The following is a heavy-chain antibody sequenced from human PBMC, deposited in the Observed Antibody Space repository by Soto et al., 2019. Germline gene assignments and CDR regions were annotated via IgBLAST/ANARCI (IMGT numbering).Heavy chain of an antibody. CDR3: ARLLTTDTYYYGMDV. Sequence: SETLSLTCTVSGGSISSSSYYWGWIREPPGKGLEWIGSIYYSGSTYHNPSLKSRVTISVDTSKNQFSLKLSSVTAADTAVYYCARLLTTDTYYYGMDVWGQGTTVTVSS. CDR2: IYYSGST. D-gene: IGHD4-17*01. J-gene: IGHJ6*02. V-gene: IGHV4-39*01. CDR1: GGSISSSSYY.